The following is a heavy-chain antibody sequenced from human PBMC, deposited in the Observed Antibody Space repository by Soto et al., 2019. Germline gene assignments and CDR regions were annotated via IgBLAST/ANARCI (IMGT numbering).Heavy chain of an antibody. CDR3: ARERIVVVVAATVDYFDY. V-gene: IGHV3-7*01. D-gene: IGHD2-15*01. Sequence: GGSLRLSCAASGFTFSSYWMSWVRQAPGKGLEWVANIKQDGSEKYYVDSVKGRFTISRDNAKNSLYLQMNSLRAEDTAVYYCARERIVVVVAATVDYFDYWGQGTLVTVSS. CDR2: IKQDGSEK. J-gene: IGHJ4*02. CDR1: GFTFSSYW.